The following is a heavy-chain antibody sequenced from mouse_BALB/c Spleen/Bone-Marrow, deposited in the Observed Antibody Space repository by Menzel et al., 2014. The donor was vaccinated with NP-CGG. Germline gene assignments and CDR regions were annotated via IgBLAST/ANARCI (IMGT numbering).Heavy chain of an antibody. D-gene: IGHD2-1*01. CDR3: ARGLYGNYGE. CDR1: GYTFSSYW. CDR2: ILPGSDTS. Sequence: VKLVESGAELVKPGASVKISCKATGYTFSSYWIEWVKQRPGHGLEWIGEILPGSDTSNYNEKFKGKATFTADTSSNTAHMQLSSLTSEDSAVYYCARGLYGNYGEWGQGTSVTVFS. J-gene: IGHJ4*01. V-gene: IGHV1-9*01.